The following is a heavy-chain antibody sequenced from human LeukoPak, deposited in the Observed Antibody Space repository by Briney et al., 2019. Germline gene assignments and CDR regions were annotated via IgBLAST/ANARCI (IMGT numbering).Heavy chain of an antibody. J-gene: IGHJ4*02. D-gene: IGHD3-22*01. CDR2: ISSSGRTI. CDR1: GFTFSSFE. V-gene: IGHV3-48*03. Sequence: PGGSLRLSCAASGFTFSSFEMNWVRQAPGKGLEWLSYISSSGRTIYYADSVQGRFAISRDNAKNSLYLQMNSLRAEDTAVYYCAVVVIDYWGQGTLVTVSS. CDR3: AVVVIDY.